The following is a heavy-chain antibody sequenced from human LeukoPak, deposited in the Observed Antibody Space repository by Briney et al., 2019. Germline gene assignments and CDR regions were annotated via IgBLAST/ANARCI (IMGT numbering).Heavy chain of an antibody. CDR2: IYYSGSA. CDR3: ARETSQKGAHYMDV. D-gene: IGHD3-16*01. Sequence: SETLSLTCTVSGGSISSYYWSWIRQPPGKGLEWIGYIYYSGSANYNPSLKSRVTISVDTSKNQFSLKLSSVTAADTAVYYCARETSQKGAHYMDVWGKGTTVTISS. J-gene: IGHJ6*03. CDR1: GGSISSYY. V-gene: IGHV4-59*01.